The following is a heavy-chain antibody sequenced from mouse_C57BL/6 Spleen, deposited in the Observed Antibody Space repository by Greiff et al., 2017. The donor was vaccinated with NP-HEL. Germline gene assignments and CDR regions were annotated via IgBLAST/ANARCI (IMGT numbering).Heavy chain of an antibody. CDR3: SRSATTVVATNDFAMDY. CDR1: GYTFTDYY. J-gene: IGHJ4*01. V-gene: IGHV1-19*01. Sequence: EVQLQQSGPVLVKPGASVKMSCKASGYTFTDYYMNWVKQSHGKSLEWIGVINPYNGGTSYNQKFKGKATLTVDKSSSTAYMELNSLTSEDSAVYYLSRSATTVVATNDFAMDYWGQGTSVTVSS. D-gene: IGHD1-1*01. CDR2: INPYNGGT.